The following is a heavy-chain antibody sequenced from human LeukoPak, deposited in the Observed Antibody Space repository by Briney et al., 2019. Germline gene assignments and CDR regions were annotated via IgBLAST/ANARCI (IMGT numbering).Heavy chain of an antibody. D-gene: IGHD5/OR15-5a*01. Sequence: GGSLRLSCAATGFTFSSHYMAWVRQAPGRGLEWVSVIYTGGGTAYADSVKGRFTISRDNFKNKVYLQMTSLRAEDTAVYFCARDLYDWGQGTLVTVSS. V-gene: IGHV3-66*01. CDR3: ARDLYD. J-gene: IGHJ4*02. CDR1: GFTFSSHY. CDR2: IYTGGGT.